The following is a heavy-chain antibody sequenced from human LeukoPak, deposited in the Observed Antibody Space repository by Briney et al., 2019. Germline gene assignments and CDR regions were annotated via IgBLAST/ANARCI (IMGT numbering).Heavy chain of an antibody. CDR3: ARRGQFSGYDSNDAFDI. V-gene: IGHV4-4*07. CDR1: GGSISSYY. D-gene: IGHD5-12*01. Sequence: SETLSLTCTVSGGSISSYYWSWIRQPAGKGLEWIGRIYTSGSTNYNPPLKSRVTMSVDTSKNQFSLKLSSVTAADTAVYYCARRGQFSGYDSNDAFDIWGQGTMVTVSS. CDR2: IYTSGST. J-gene: IGHJ3*02.